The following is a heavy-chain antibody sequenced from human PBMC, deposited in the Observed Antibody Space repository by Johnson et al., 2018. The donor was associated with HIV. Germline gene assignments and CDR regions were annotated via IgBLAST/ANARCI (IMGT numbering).Heavy chain of an antibody. V-gene: IGHV3-30*04. CDR1: GFTFSSYA. D-gene: IGHD1-26*01. CDR2: ISYDGSNK. Sequence: VQLVESGGGVVQPGRSLRLSCAASGFTFSSYAMHWVRQAPGKGLEWVAVISYDGSNKYYADSVKGRFTISRDNSKNTLYLQMNSLRAEDTAVYYCAKAVGGYAFDIWGQGTMVTVS. J-gene: IGHJ3*02. CDR3: AKAVGGYAFDI.